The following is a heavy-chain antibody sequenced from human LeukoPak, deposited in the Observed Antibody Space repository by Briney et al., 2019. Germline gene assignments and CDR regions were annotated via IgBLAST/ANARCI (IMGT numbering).Heavy chain of an antibody. Sequence: ASVKVSCKASGYTFTNYGISWVRQAPGQGLEWMGWISAYNGNTNYAQKLQGRVTMTTDTSTSTAYMELRSLRSDDTAVYYCARDQGYSSSLYYFDYWGQGTLVTVSS. CDR3: ARDQGYSSSLYYFDY. J-gene: IGHJ4*02. D-gene: IGHD6-13*01. V-gene: IGHV1-18*01. CDR1: GYTFTNYG. CDR2: ISAYNGNT.